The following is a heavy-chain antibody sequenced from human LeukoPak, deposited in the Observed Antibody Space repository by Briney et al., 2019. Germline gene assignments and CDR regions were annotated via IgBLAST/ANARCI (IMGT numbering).Heavy chain of an antibody. V-gene: IGHV3-23*01. CDR1: AFTFSNYA. CDR2: ISGSGSGT. CDR3: AKDRYDYVWGSPDY. D-gene: IGHD3-16*01. Sequence: GSLRLSCAASAFTFSNYAMGWVRQAPGKGLEWVSAISGSGSGTYYADSVKGRFTISRDNSKNTLYLQMNILRAEDTAVYFCAKDRYDYVWGSPDYWGQGTLVTVFS. J-gene: IGHJ4*02.